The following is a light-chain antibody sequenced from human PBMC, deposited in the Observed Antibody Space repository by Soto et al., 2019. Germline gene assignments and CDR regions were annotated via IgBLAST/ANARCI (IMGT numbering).Light chain of an antibody. CDR1: SSNIGGNS. V-gene: IGLV1-51*01. CDR3: GSWDSSLIAHV. Sequence: QSVLTQPPSVSAAPGQRVTISCSGSSSNIGGNSVSWYQQLPGTAPKLLIYDDDKRPSGIPDRFSGSKSGTSATLGITGFQTGDEADYYCGSWDSSLIAHVFGTGTKVTVL. J-gene: IGLJ1*01. CDR2: DDD.